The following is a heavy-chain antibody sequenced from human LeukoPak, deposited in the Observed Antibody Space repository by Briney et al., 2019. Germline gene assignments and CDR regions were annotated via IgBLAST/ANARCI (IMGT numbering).Heavy chain of an antibody. Sequence: SGGSLRLSCAASGFTFSNYWLHWVRQAPGKGLVWASRISPDGGGTNYADSVKGRFTISRDNAKNTLYLQMNSLRAEDAAVYYCAQVGATGYWGRGTLVTVSS. V-gene: IGHV3-74*01. CDR1: GFTFSNYW. CDR3: AQVGATGY. CDR2: ISPDGGGT. D-gene: IGHD1-26*01. J-gene: IGHJ4*02.